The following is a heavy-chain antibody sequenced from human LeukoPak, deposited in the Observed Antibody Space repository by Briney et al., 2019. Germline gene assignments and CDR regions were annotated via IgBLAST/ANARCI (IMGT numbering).Heavy chain of an antibody. D-gene: IGHD1-26*01. CDR2: ISGSGDST. V-gene: IGHV3-23*01. Sequence: PGGSLRLSCAASGFTFSNYGMNWVRQAPGKGLEWVSVISGSGDSTYYADSVKGRFTISRDNSKNTLYLQMNSLRAEDTAVYYCAKYEVGAHKPPDYWGQGTLVTVSS. CDR3: AKYEVGAHKPPDY. CDR1: GFTFSNYG. J-gene: IGHJ4*02.